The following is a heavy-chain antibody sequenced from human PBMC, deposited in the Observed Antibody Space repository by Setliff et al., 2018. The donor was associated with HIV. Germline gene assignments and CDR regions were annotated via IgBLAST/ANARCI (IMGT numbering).Heavy chain of an antibody. CDR2: VYYSGTT. J-gene: IGHJ3*02. CDR3: ARDRPSSSWYFNAFDI. CDR1: GGSISTSGPGYY. V-gene: IGHV4-39*07. Sequence: SETLSLTCTVSGGSISTSGPGYYWGWVRQPPGGGLEWIGSVYYSGTTYYNPSLKSRVTISVDTSKNQFSLKLTSVTAADTAVYYCARDRPSSSWYFNAFDIWGQGTMVTVSS. D-gene: IGHD6-13*01.